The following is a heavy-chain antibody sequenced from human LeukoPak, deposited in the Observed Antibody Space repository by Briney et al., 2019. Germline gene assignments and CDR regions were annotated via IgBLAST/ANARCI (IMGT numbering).Heavy chain of an antibody. V-gene: IGHV3-21*01. Sequence: GGSLRLSCAASGFTFSSYSMNWVRQAPGKGLEWVSSISSSSSYIYCADSVKGRFTISRDNAKNSLYLQMNSLRAEDTAVYYCARDRESRVATKNPLWVVVAAGAALMDVWGKGTTVTVSS. D-gene: IGHD2-15*01. J-gene: IGHJ6*03. CDR2: ISSSSSYI. CDR1: GFTFSSYS. CDR3: ARDRESRVATKNPLWVVVAAGAALMDV.